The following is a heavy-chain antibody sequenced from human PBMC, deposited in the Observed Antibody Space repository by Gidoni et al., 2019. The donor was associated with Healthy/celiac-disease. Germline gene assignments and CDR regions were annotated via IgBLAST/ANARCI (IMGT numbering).Heavy chain of an antibody. J-gene: IGHJ4*02. CDR2: IYWNDDK. V-gene: IGHV2-5*01. CDR3: AHRGTIRGGTAMGKFDY. CDR1: GFSLSTSGVG. D-gene: IGHD5-18*01. Sequence: QITLKESGPTLVKPTQTLTLTCTFSGFSLSTSGVGVGWIRQPPGKALEWLALIYWNDDKRYSPSLKSRLTITKDTSKNQVVLTMTNMDPVDTATYYCAHRGTIRGGTAMGKFDYWGQGTLVTVSS.